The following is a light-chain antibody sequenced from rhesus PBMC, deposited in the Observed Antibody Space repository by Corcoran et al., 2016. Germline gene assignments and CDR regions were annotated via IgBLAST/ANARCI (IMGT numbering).Light chain of an antibody. J-gene: IGKJ3*01. CDR3: PHGYGAPFT. Sequence: DIQMTQSPSSLSASVGDRVTITCRASEYVNNFLNWYQQKPGKAPTLLIDKSSTLPSGVPSRFSGTGSGTHFTLSITCLQPEDSATSYCPHGYGAPFTFGPGTKLDIK. CDR2: KSS. CDR1: EYVNNF. V-gene: IGKV1-74*01.